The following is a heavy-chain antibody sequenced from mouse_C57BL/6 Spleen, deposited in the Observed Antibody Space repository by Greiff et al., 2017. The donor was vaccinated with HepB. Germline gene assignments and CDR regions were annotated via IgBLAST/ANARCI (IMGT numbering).Heavy chain of an antibody. J-gene: IGHJ4*01. V-gene: IGHV5-17*01. D-gene: IGHD2-1*01. CDR2: ISRGSSTL. CDR3: ARDYVNLYYYAMDY. CDR1: GFTFSDYG. Sequence: EVKLVASGGGLVKPGGSLKLSCAASGFTFSDYGMHWVRQAPEKGLEWVAYISRGSSTLYYSDTVKGRFTISRDNAKNTLFLQMTSLMSADTAMYYCARDYVNLYYYAMDYWGQGTSVTVSS.